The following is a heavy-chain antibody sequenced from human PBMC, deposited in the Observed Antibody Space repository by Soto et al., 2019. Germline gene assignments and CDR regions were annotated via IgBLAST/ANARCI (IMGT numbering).Heavy chain of an antibody. Sequence: PSETLSLTCTVSGGSVTNSSYYWGWIRQSPGKGLEWIGSVYYSGRSYSKSSVKSRVAISVDTSKNQSSLNLNSVTASDTAVYFCMSQRNTEITQAYFDPWRQGA. CDR2: VYYSGRS. J-gene: IGHJ4*02. D-gene: IGHD2-2*02. CDR3: MSQRNTEITQAYFDP. V-gene: IGHV4-39*01. CDR1: GGSVTNSSYY.